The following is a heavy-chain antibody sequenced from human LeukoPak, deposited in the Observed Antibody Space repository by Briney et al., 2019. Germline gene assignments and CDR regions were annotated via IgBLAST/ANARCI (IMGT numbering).Heavy chain of an antibody. Sequence: PGGSLRLSCAASGFTFSSYGKHCLRQAPGKGLEWVAVIWYDGSNKYYADSVKGRFTISRDNSKNTLYLQMNSLRAEDTAVYYCAGSIAVAGTIDYWGQGTLVTVSS. J-gene: IGHJ4*02. V-gene: IGHV3-33*03. CDR3: AGSIAVAGTIDY. D-gene: IGHD6-19*01. CDR1: GFTFSSYG. CDR2: IWYDGSNK.